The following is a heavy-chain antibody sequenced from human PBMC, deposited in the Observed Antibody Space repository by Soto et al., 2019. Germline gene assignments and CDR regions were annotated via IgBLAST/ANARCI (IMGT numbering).Heavy chain of an antibody. J-gene: IGHJ5*02. CDR1: GYTFTSYA. CDR2: INAGNGNT. V-gene: IGHV1-3*01. D-gene: IGHD3-3*01. CDR3: ARDPHEYWTSYWFDP. Sequence: ASVKVSCKASGYTFTSYAMHWVRQAPGQRLEWMGWINAGNGNTKYSQKFQGRVTITRDTSASTAYMELSSLRSDDTAVYYCARDPHEYWTSYWFDPWGQGTLVTVS.